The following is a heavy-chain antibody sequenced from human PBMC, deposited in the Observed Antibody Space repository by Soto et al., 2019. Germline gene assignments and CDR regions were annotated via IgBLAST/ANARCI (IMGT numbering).Heavy chain of an antibody. CDR2: ISTYNGNT. V-gene: IGHV1-18*01. Sequence: ASVKVSCKASGYTFTSSGISWVRQAPGQGPEWMGWISTYNGNTNYAQNLQGRVTMTTDTSTSTAYMELRGLRSDDTAVYYCARTVAGYFDYWGQGTLVTSPQ. J-gene: IGHJ4*02. CDR1: GYTFTSSG. D-gene: IGHD6-13*01. CDR3: ARTVAGYFDY.